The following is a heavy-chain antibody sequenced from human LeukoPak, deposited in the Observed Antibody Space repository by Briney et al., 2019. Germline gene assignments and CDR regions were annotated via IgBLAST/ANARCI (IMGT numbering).Heavy chain of an antibody. Sequence: SQTLSLTCSVSGDAITSGDDYWNWLRQSPGKGLQWIGYIFFTGSTYYNPSLGSRFTISLDAPKNKFSLRLNSVTAADTAVYYCARGDYTVLAGSPFDLWGRGTLVTVSS. J-gene: IGHJ4*02. CDR1: GDAITSGDDY. D-gene: IGHD6-19*01. CDR2: IFFTGST. CDR3: ARGDYTVLAGSPFDL. V-gene: IGHV4-30-4*01.